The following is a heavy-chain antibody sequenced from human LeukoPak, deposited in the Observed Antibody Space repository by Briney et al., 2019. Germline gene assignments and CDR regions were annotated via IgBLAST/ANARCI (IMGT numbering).Heavy chain of an antibody. CDR2: IKQYGIEK. V-gene: IGHV3-7*03. Sequence: GGSLRLSWAASGFTFSSYWMSWVRQAPGKRLELVANIKQYGIEKYYLASVKGRFTISSDNAKNSLYPQMNNLRAHDTADDFLAQRGVVIRVILVGFHKQAYYFDSWGQGALVTVS. CDR3: AQRGVVIRVILVGFHKQAYYFDS. J-gene: IGHJ4*02. CDR1: GFTFSSYW. D-gene: IGHD2-2*01.